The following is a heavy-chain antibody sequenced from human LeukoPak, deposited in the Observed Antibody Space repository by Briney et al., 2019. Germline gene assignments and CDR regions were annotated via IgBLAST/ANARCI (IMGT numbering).Heavy chain of an antibody. CDR2: IRYDGSNK. Sequence: GGSLRLSCAASGFTVSSNYMSWVRQAPGKGLEWVAFIRYDGSNKYYADSVKGRFTISRDNSKNTLYLQMNSLRAEDTAVYYCAKDIEDIVVVVAATVLDYWGQGTLVTVSS. CDR1: GFTVSSNY. D-gene: IGHD2-15*01. CDR3: AKDIEDIVVVVAATVLDY. V-gene: IGHV3-30*02. J-gene: IGHJ4*02.